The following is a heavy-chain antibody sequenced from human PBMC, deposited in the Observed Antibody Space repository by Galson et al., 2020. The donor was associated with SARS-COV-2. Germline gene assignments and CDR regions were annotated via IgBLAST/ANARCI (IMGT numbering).Heavy chain of an antibody. Sequence: SGPMLVYPTPTLTLTCTFSGFSLRTTAMSVGWIRQHPGKALKWISLINCNDNKRNTPSLRTRITITKDASNDQVVREMNNMDPVDTATYDCAQRQCSGGGAYSGWGEGTSVTGAS. D-gene: IGHD2-15*01. CDR3: AQRQCSGGGAYSG. CDR1: GFSLRTTAMS. J-gene: IGHJ4*02. V-gene: IGHV2-5*01. CDR2: INCNDNK.